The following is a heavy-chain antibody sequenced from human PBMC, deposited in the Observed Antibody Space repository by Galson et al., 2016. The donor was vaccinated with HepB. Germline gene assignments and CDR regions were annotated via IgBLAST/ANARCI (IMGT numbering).Heavy chain of an antibody. CDR2: IKTKADGEAT. CDR1: GFTFKTAW. V-gene: IGHV3-15*01. J-gene: IGHJ3*01. Sequence: SLRLSCAASGFTFKTAWMSWVRQTPGKGLEWLGRIKTKADGEATDYAAPVNGRFTISRDDSRSMMFLQMNSLKIEDTAIYFCYVLGATPTDEAFHVWGQGTMVTVSP. D-gene: IGHD3-10*02. CDR3: YVLGATPTDEAFHV.